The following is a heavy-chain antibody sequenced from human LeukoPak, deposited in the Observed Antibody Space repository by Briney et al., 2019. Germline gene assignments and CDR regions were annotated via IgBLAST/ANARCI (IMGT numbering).Heavy chain of an antibody. CDR1: GFTFSSYW. CDR2: IKTDGSEK. V-gene: IGHV3-7*03. J-gene: IGHJ5*02. CDR3: ARDYTGYFP. D-gene: IGHD3-9*01. Sequence: GSLRLSCEASGFTFSSYWMSWVRQAPGKGLEWVANIKTDGSEKYYVDSVKGRFTISRDDAKNSLYLQMNSLRAEDTAVYYCARDYTGYFPWGQGTLVIVSS.